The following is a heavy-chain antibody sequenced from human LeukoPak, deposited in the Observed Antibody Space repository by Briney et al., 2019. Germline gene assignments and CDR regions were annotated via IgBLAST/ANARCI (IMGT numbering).Heavy chain of an antibody. CDR3: ATYIAVAGTLDY. V-gene: IGHV3-23*01. J-gene: IGHJ4*02. CDR1: GFTFSSYG. Sequence: GGSLRLSCAASGFTFSSYGMSWVRQAPGKGLEWVSAISGSGGSTYYADSVKGRFTISRDNSKNTLYLQMNSLRAEDTGVYYCATYIAVAGTLDYWGQGTVVTVSS. D-gene: IGHD6-19*01. CDR2: ISGSGGST.